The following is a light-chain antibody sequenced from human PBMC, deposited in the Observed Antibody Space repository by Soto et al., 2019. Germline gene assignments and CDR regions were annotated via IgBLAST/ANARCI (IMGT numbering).Light chain of an antibody. J-gene: IGKJ1*01. Sequence: EIVLTKSPGTLSLSPGERATLSCRASQSLSNNFLAWYQQKPGQAPRLLIYEASKRATGTPDRFSGSGSGTDFTLTISRLAPEDFAVYYCQQYSISPRAFGQGTKVEIK. CDR3: QQYSISPRA. CDR1: QSLSNNF. V-gene: IGKV3-20*01. CDR2: EAS.